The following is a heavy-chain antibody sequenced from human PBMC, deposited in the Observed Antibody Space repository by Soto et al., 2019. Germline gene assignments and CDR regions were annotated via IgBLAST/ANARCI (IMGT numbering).Heavy chain of an antibody. Sequence: EVQLLESGGGLVQPGGSLRLSCAASGFTFSSYGMTWVRQAPGKGLELVSFSSATGAGTYYADSVKGRFTISRDNSKNTLYLQMTSLRADDPAVYYCAKDRRAGGNYGFYSDFWGQGALVIVSS. CDR1: GFTFSSYG. CDR3: AKDRRAGGNYGFYSDF. J-gene: IGHJ4*02. D-gene: IGHD1-7*01. CDR2: SSATGAGT. V-gene: IGHV3-23*01.